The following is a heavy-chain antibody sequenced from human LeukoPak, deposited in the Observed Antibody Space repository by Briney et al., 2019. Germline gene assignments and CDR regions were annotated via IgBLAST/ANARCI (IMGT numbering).Heavy chain of an antibody. CDR2: IYASGST. V-gene: IGHV4-4*07. J-gene: IGHJ4*02. CDR3: AREMTTLNHFDY. D-gene: IGHD4-17*01. CDR1: GGSISSYY. Sequence: SETLSLTCTVSGGSISSYYWSWIRQPAGKGLEWIGRIYASGSTNYNPSLKSRVTMSVDTSKNQFSLKLSSVTAADTAVYYCAREMTTLNHFDYWGQGTLVTVSS.